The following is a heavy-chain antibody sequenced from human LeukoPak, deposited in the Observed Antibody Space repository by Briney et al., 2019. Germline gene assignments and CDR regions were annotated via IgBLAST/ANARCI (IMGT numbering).Heavy chain of an antibody. D-gene: IGHD2-15*01. Sequence: GGSLRLSCAASGFTFDDYAMHWVRQAPGKGLEWVSGISWNSGSIGYADSVKGRFTISRDNAKNSLYLQMNSLRAEDTALYYCAKAMGYCSGGSCYGYYYYYMDVWGKGTTVTISS. CDR3: AKAMGYCSGGSCYGYYYYYMDV. V-gene: IGHV3-9*01. J-gene: IGHJ6*03. CDR2: ISWNSGSI. CDR1: GFTFDDYA.